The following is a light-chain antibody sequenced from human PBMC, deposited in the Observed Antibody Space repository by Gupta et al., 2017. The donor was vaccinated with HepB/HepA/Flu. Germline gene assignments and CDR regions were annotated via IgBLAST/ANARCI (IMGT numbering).Light chain of an antibody. CDR2: DVS. J-gene: IGLJ2*01. CDR3: SSDTSSSSLV. Sequence: QSALTQPASVSGSPGQSITISCTGTSSDVGGYNYVSWYQQHPGKAPKLIIYDVSNRPSGVSNRFSGSKSGNTASLTISGLQEEDEADYYCSSDTSSSSLVFGGGTKLTVL. CDR1: SSDVGGYNY. V-gene: IGLV2-14*03.